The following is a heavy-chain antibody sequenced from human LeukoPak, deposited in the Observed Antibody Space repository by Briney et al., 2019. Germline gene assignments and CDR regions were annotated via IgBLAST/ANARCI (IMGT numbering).Heavy chain of an antibody. D-gene: IGHD6-19*01. CDR2: IWYDGSNK. Sequence: PGRSLRLPCAASGFTFSSYGMHWVRQAPGKGLEWVAVIWYDGSNKYYADSVKGRFTISRDNSKNTLYLQMNSLRAEDTAVYYCARDRRRSYNWFDPWGQGTLVTVSS. J-gene: IGHJ5*02. CDR3: ARDRRRSYNWFDP. CDR1: GFTFSSYG. V-gene: IGHV3-33*01.